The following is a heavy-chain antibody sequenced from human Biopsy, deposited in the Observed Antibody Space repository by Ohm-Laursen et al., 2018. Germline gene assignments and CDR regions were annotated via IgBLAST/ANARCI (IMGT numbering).Heavy chain of an antibody. CDR2: VYYTGST. CDR3: ARDRGYYSDRTVPGYFDL. J-gene: IGHJ2*01. Sequence: GTLSLTCIVSDGSISSYYWSWIRQPPGKGLQWIGYVYYTGSTDYNPSRQSRVTISVDTSKNHFSLRLRSVTPADTAIYYCARDRGYYSDRTVPGYFDLWGRGTLVTVSS. V-gene: IGHV4-59*01. CDR1: DGSISSYY. D-gene: IGHD3-22*01.